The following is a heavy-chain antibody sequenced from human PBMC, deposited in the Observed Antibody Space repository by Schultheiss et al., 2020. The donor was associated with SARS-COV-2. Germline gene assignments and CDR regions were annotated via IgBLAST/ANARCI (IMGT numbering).Heavy chain of an antibody. CDR3: AREDRGGDWFDP. CDR1: GLSFNIYS. CDR2: ISASSAYI. J-gene: IGHJ5*02. V-gene: IGHV3-21*01. Sequence: GGSLRLSCVTSGLSFNIYSMYWVRQAPGKGLEWVSSISASSAYIYSADSVKGRFTISRDNAKNSLFLQMNSLRAEDTAIYYCAREDRGGDWFDPWGQGTLVTVSS. D-gene: IGHD3-10*01.